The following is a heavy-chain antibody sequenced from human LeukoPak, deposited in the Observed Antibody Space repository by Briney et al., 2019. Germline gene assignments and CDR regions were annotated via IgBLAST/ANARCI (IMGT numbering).Heavy chain of an antibody. J-gene: IGHJ4*02. D-gene: IGHD4-17*01. V-gene: IGHV4-34*01. CDR2: INHSGST. Sequence: SETLSLTCAVYGGSFSGYYRSWIRQPPGKGLEWIGEINHSGSTNYNPSLKSRVTISVDTSKNQFSLKLSSVTAADTAVYYCARVGEDYGDFPLFDYWGQGTLVTVSS. CDR1: GGSFSGYY. CDR3: ARVGEDYGDFPLFDY.